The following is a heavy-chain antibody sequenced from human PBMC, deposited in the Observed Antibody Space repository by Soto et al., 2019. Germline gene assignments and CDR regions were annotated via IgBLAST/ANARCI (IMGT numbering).Heavy chain of an antibody. V-gene: IGHV4-39*01. CDR3: ARQGRQTRTIDY. D-gene: IGHD1-1*01. CDR1: GGSISSSSYY. J-gene: IGHJ4*02. CDR2: IYYSGST. Sequence: QLQLQESGPGLVKPSETLSLTCTVSGGSISSSSYYWGWIRQPPGKGLEWIGSIYYSGSTYYNPSLKNRVTISGDTSKNQFSLKLSSVTAADTAVYYCARQGRQTRTIDYWGQGTLVTVSS.